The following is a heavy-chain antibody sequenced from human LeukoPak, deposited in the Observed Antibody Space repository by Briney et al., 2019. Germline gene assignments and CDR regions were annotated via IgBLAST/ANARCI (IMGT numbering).Heavy chain of an antibody. CDR3: AKDMGYYYDSSYGLDY. V-gene: IGHV3-43*02. D-gene: IGHD3-22*01. CDR2: ISGDGGST. Sequence: GGSLRLSRAASGFTFYDYAMHWVRQAPGKGLEWVSLISGDGGSTYYADSVKGRSTIQRDSSKNSLYLQMNSLTTEDTAWYYCAKDMGYYYDSSYGLDYWGQGTLVTVSS. J-gene: IGHJ4*02. CDR1: GFTFYDYA.